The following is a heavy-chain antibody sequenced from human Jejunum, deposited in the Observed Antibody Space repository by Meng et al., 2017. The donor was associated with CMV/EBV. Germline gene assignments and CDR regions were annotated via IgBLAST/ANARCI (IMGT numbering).Heavy chain of an antibody. CDR2: ISSNSAYI. D-gene: IGHD3-22*01. CDR1: FTLSRHT. J-gene: IGHJ4*02. V-gene: IGHV3-21*01. Sequence: FTLSRHTMNGVRQAPGKGLEWVSSISSNSAYIYYGDSLEGRFTISRDNAKNSVYLQINSLRAEDTAVYYCGRGQFYSDSSGFYSDFWGQGTLVTVSS. CDR3: GRGQFYSDSSGFYSDF.